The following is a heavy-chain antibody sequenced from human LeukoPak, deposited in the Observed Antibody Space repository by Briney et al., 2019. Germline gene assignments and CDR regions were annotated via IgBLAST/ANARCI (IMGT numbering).Heavy chain of an antibody. CDR1: GFTFSTYG. CDR3: ARDGSGSNYFFDY. CDR2: ISYGGSNK. Sequence: GSLRLSCAASGFTFSTYGMHWVRQAPGKGLEWVAVISYGGSNKYYTDSVEGRFTISRDNSKNTLYLQMNSLRAEDTAAYYCARDGSGSNYFFDYWGQGTLVTVSS. D-gene: IGHD1-26*01. J-gene: IGHJ4*02. V-gene: IGHV3-30*03.